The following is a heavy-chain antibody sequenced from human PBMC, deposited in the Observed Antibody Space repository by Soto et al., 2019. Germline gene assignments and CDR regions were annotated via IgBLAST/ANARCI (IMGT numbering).Heavy chain of an antibody. Sequence: QVQLVQSGAEVRKPGSSVKVSCKASGGIFSSYGISWVRQATGQGLEWMGGIIPFFGTANYAQKFQARVTITADKSTSTAYMELSSLRSEDTAVYYCARSALPAAINNWFDPWGQGTLGTVSS. V-gene: IGHV1-69*06. D-gene: IGHD2-2*01. CDR1: GGIFSSYG. CDR3: ARSALPAAINNWFDP. CDR2: IIPFFGTA. J-gene: IGHJ5*02.